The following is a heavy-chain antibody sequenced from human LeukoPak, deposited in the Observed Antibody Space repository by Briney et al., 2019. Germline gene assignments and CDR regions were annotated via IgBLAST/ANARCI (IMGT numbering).Heavy chain of an antibody. V-gene: IGHV4-59*01. D-gene: IGHD7-27*01. Sequence: SETLSLTCTVSGGSISSYYWSWIRQPPGKGLEWIGYIYYSGSTNYNPSLKSRVTISVDTSKNQFSLKLSSVIAADTAVYYCARSSRTGEKAFDYWGQGTLVTVSS. CDR1: GGSISSYY. J-gene: IGHJ4*02. CDR2: IYYSGST. CDR3: ARSSRTGEKAFDY.